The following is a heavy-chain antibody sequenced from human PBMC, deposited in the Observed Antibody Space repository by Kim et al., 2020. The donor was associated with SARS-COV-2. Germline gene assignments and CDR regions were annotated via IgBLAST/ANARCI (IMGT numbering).Heavy chain of an antibody. CDR3: ARTNNGLGYFDY. CDR2: IYYSGST. D-gene: IGHD1-1*01. J-gene: IGHJ4*02. CDR1: GGSISTGNYY. Sequence: SETLSLTCTLSGGSISTGNYYWSWIRQPPGKGLEWIGYIYYSGSTYYNPSLESQITISVDTSKNQFSLKLSSVTAADTAVYYCARTNNGLGYFDYWGQGTLVTVSS. V-gene: IGHV4-30-4*01.